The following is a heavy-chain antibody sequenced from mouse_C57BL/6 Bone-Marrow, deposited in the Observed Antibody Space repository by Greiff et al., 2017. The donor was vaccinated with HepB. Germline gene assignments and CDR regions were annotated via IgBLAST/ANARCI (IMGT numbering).Heavy chain of an antibody. CDR2: ISDGGSYT. V-gene: IGHV5-4*03. Sequence: EVMLVESGGGLVKPGGSLKLSCAASGFTFSSYAMSWVRQTPEKRLEWVATISDGGSYTYYPDNVKGRFTISRDNAKNNLYLQMSHLTSEDTAMYYCARAGVYYDYDEGFAYWGQGTLVTVSA. D-gene: IGHD2-4*01. CDR1: GFTFSSYA. J-gene: IGHJ3*01. CDR3: ARAGVYYDYDEGFAY.